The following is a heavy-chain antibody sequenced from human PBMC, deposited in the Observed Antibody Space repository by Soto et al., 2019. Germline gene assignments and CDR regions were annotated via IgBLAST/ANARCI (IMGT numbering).Heavy chain of an antibody. Sequence: EVEVLESGGGLVQPGGSLRLSCAASGFTFSSFGMNWVRQAPGKGLEWVSGVRRDGGTTYNAEAVKGRFTVPRDTAKKTVYLQMNRLRAEDAAVYHCAKRKEEEATPDGANCWGQGTPVTVSS. CDR3: AKRKEEEATPDGANC. CDR1: GFTFSSFG. D-gene: IGHD1-26*01. CDR2: VRRDGGTT. V-gene: IGHV3-23*01. J-gene: IGHJ4*02.